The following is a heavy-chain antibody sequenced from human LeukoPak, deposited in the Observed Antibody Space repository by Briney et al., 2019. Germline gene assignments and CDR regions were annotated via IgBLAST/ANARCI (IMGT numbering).Heavy chain of an antibody. CDR3: ARANYYDSSGYDDHDAFDI. CDR1: GGSFSGYY. Sequence: NPSETLSLTCAVYGGSFSGYYWSWIRQPPGKGLEWIGEINHSGSTNYNPSLKSRVTISVDTSKNQFSLKLSSVTAADTAVYYCARANYYDSSGYDDHDAFDIWGQGTMVTVSS. V-gene: IGHV4-34*01. J-gene: IGHJ3*02. D-gene: IGHD3-22*01. CDR2: INHSGST.